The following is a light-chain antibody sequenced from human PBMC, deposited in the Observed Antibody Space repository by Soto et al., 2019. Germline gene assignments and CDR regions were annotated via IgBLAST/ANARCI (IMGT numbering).Light chain of an antibody. J-gene: IGKJ3*01. CDR2: DAS. Sequence: DIQMTQSPSSLSASVGDRVTITCQASQDITNYLNWYQQKAGIAPKVLISDASNLETGVPPRFSGSGSGTEFTLTISGLQPEDFATYYCQQYDNLPLTFGPGTQVESK. V-gene: IGKV1-33*01. CDR3: QQYDNLPLT. CDR1: QDITNY.